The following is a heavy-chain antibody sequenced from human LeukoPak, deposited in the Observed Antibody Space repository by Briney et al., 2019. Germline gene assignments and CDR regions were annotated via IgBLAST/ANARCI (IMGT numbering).Heavy chain of an antibody. CDR3: ARVRVVVEPAAIDYFDY. V-gene: IGHV3-53*01. Sequence: GGSLRLSCAASGFTVSSNYMSWVRQAPGKGLEWVSVIYSGGSTYYADSVKGRFTIPRDNSKNTLYLQMNSLRAEDTAVYYCARVRVVVEPAAIDYFDYWGQGTLDTVSS. D-gene: IGHD2-2*01. CDR1: GFTVSSNY. J-gene: IGHJ4*02. CDR2: IYSGGST.